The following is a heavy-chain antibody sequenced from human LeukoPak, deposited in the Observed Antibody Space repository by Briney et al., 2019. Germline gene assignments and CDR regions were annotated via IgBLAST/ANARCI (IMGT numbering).Heavy chain of an antibody. CDR2: IRSDSSYK. D-gene: IGHD3-10*01. Sequence: GGALRLSCVASGFSFRNYGMHWVRQAPGQGLEGGTFIRSDSSYKYYADSVKGRFTTSRDNSKSTLDLQMNSLRPEDTALYYCARDRGVSGNYYDYWGQGTLVTVSS. J-gene: IGHJ4*02. CDR3: ARDRGVSGNYYDY. CDR1: GFSFRNYG. V-gene: IGHV3-30*02.